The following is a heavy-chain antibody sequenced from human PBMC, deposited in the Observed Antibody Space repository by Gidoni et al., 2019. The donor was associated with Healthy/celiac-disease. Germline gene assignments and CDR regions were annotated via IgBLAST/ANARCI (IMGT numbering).Heavy chain of an antibody. CDR2: INHSGST. V-gene: IGHV4-34*01. J-gene: IGHJ2*01. Sequence: QVQLQQWGAGLLKPSETLSLTCAVYGGSFSGYYWSWIRQPPGKGLEWIGEINHSGSTNYNPSLKSRVTISVDTSKNQFSLKLSSVTAADTAVYYCARGQAGRYGSGSRWYFDLWGRGTLVTVSS. D-gene: IGHD3-10*01. CDR1: GGSFSGYY. CDR3: ARGQAGRYGSGSRWYFDL.